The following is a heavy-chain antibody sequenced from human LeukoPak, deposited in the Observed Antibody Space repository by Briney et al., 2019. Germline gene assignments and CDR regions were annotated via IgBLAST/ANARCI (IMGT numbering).Heavy chain of an antibody. CDR1: GGTFRSYT. V-gene: IGHV1-69*02. CDR2: IIPILGIA. Sequence: SVKVSCKASGGTFRSYTISWVRQAPGQGLEWMGRIIPILGIANYAQKFQGRVTITADKSTSTAYMELSSLRSEDTAVYYCASTFGYCSSTSCSAFDYWGQGTLVTVSS. CDR3: ASTFGYCSSTSCSAFDY. D-gene: IGHD2-2*01. J-gene: IGHJ4*02.